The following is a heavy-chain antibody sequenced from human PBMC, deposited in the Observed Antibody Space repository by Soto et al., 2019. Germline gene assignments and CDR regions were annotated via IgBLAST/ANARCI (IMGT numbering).Heavy chain of an antibody. Sequence: SETLSLTCTVSGGSISSGGYYWSWIRQHPGKGLEWIGYIYYSWSTYYNPSLKSRVTISVDTSKNQFSLKLSSVTAADTAVYYCARDRGGIAAAGVYYYYGMDVWGQGTTVTVSS. CDR3: ARDRGGIAAAGVYYYYGMDV. CDR2: IYYSWST. D-gene: IGHD6-13*01. V-gene: IGHV4-31*03. J-gene: IGHJ6*02. CDR1: GGSISSGGYY.